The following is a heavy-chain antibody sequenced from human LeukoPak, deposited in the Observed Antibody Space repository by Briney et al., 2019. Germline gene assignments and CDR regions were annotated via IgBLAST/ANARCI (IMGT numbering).Heavy chain of an antibody. Sequence: SSETLSLTCTVSGGSISSNSYYWGWIRQPPGKGLEWIGSIYYSGSTYYNSSLKSRVTISVDTSKNQFSLKLSSVTAADTAVYYCARAQISGYDAIHFDYWGQGTLVTVSS. CDR3: ARAQISGYDAIHFDY. CDR2: IYYSGST. J-gene: IGHJ4*02. V-gene: IGHV4-39*07. D-gene: IGHD5-12*01. CDR1: GGSISSNSYY.